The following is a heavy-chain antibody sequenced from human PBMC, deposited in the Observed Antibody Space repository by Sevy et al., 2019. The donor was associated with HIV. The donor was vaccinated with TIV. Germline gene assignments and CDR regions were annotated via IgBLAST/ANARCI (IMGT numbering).Heavy chain of an antibody. Sequence: GGSLRLSCAASGFTFSRFGMHWVRQAPGKGLEWVAFIRYDGGNKYYLDSVKGRFTISRDNSKNTLYLQMDALRAEDTAVYYCAKTGTTQLDYWGQGTLVTVSS. CDR3: AKTGTTQLDY. CDR1: GFTFSRFG. CDR2: IRYDGGNK. D-gene: IGHD1-7*01. V-gene: IGHV3-30*02. J-gene: IGHJ4*02.